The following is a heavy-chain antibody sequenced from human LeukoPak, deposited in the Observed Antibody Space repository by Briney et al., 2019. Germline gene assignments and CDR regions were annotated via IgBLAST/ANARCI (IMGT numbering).Heavy chain of an antibody. V-gene: IGHV3-23*01. J-gene: IGHJ4*02. D-gene: IGHD2-8*01. CDR3: AKRITVSAGYYLDS. Sequence: GGSLRLSCVGSGSSFSSFAMSWVRQAPGKGLECVSTVIGGGAYTYYADSVKRRFTVSRDDSKSMHFLQMNSLRPEDTALYFCAKRITVSAGYYLDSWGQGALVTVSS. CDR2: VIGGGAYT. CDR1: GSSFSSFA.